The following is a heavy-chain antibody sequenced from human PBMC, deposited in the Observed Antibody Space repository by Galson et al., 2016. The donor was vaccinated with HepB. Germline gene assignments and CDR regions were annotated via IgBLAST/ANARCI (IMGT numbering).Heavy chain of an antibody. J-gene: IGHJ4*02. D-gene: IGHD6-6*01. CDR1: GGSIRSSDSY. V-gene: IGHV4-31*03. CDR3: ARALISRSETFDC. Sequence: TLSLTCTVSGGSIRSSDSYWSWIRQHPGKGLEWIGHIYYSGSTYYNPSLKNRFIFSLDTSQNQFSLQLNAVTAADTAVYFCARALISRSETFDCWGQGTLVTVSS. CDR2: IYYSGST.